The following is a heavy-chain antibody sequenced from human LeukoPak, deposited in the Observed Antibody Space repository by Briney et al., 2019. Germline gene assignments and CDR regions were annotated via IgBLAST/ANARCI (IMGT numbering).Heavy chain of an antibody. CDR1: GFTFSSYW. CDR3: ARISGAAVQHFDY. CDR2: INSDGSST. Sequence: PGGSLRLSCVGSGFTFSSYWMHWVRHAPGKGLVWVSRINSDGSSTTYADSVKGRFTISRDNAKNTLYLQMNSLRAEDTAVYYCARISGAAVQHFDYWGQGTRVTVSS. V-gene: IGHV3-74*01. D-gene: IGHD6-13*01. J-gene: IGHJ4*02.